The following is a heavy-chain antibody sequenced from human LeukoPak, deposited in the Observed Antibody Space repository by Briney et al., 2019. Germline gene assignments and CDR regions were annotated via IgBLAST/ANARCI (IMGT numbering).Heavy chain of an antibody. CDR1: GGSISSSSYY. V-gene: IGHV4-39*01. CDR2: IYYSGST. D-gene: IGHD6-13*01. Sequence: SETLSLTCTVSGGSISSSSYYWGWIRQPPGKGLEWIGSIYYSGSTYYNPSLKSRVTISVDTSKNQFSLKLSSVTAADTAVYYCAGRAIAAAGAIDYWGQGTLLTVSS. CDR3: AGRAIAAAGAIDY. J-gene: IGHJ4*02.